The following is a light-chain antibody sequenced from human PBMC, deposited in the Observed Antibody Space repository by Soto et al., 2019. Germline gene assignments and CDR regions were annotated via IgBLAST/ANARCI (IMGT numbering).Light chain of an antibody. Sequence: EIVLTQSPATLSLSPGERATLSCRASQSVSSYLAWYQQKPGQAPRLLIYGASNRATGIPDRFSGSGSGTDFTLTICRMQPEDFAVDYCQQYGSSGTFGQGTKVDIK. CDR1: QSVSSY. J-gene: IGKJ1*01. CDR3: QQYGSSGT. V-gene: IGKV3-20*01. CDR2: GAS.